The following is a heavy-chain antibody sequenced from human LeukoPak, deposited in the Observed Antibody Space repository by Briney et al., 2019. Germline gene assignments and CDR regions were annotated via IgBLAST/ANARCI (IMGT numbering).Heavy chain of an antibody. CDR1: VYTFTSYY. J-gene: IGHJ4*02. D-gene: IGHD3-10*01. Sequence: ASVKASRKASVYTFTSYYMHWVRQAPGQGLEWMGVINPSGGSTSYAQKFQGRVTMTRDTSTSTVYMELSSLRSEDTAVYYCAREIGFGEPPLRYWGQGTLVTVSS. CDR2: INPSGGST. CDR3: AREIGFGEPPLRY. V-gene: IGHV1-46*01.